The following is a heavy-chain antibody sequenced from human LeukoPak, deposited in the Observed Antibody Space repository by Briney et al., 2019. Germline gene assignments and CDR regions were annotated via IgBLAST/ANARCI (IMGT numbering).Heavy chain of an antibody. D-gene: IGHD2-2*01. CDR2: INPNSGGT. J-gene: IGHJ4*02. CDR3: ASGGHCSSAGCYSDY. CDR1: GYTFTGYN. V-gene: IGHV1-2*02. Sequence: ASVKVSCKASGYTFTGYNMHWVRQAPGQALEWMGWINPNSGGTNYAQKFQGRVTMTRDTSISTAYMDLSRLRSDDTAVYYCASGGHCSSAGCYSDYWGQGTLVTVSS.